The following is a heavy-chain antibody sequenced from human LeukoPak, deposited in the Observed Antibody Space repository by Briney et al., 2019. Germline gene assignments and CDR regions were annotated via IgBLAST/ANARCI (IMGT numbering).Heavy chain of an antibody. Sequence: SETLSLTCTVSGSSISSYYWSWIRQPPGKGLEWIGYIYYSGSTNYNPSLKSRVTISVDTSKNQFSLKLSSVTAADTAVYYCARDKLGAFDIWGQGTMVTVSS. CDR2: IYYSGST. CDR1: GSSISSYY. D-gene: IGHD7-27*01. V-gene: IGHV4-59*01. CDR3: ARDKLGAFDI. J-gene: IGHJ3*02.